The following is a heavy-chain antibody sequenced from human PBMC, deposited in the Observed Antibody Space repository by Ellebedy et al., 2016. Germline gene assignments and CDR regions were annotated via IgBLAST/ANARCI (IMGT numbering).Heavy chain of an antibody. J-gene: IGHJ4*02. CDR2: ISSSGSTI. D-gene: IGHD1-26*01. CDR3: AKRGDRSEVGLYYFDS. Sequence: GGSLRLSCAASGFTFSDYYMSWIRQAPGKGLEWVSYISSSGSTIYYADSVKGRFTISRDNAKNSLYLQMNSLRAEDTAVYYCAKRGDRSEVGLYYFDSWGLGTLVTVSS. V-gene: IGHV3-11*01. CDR1: GFTFSDYY.